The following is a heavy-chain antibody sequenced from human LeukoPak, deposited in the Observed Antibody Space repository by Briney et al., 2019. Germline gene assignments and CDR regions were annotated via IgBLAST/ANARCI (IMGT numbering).Heavy chain of an antibody. CDR3: ARGLAAGKFDP. J-gene: IGHJ5*02. CDR1: GGSFSGYY. Sequence: TSETLSLTCAVYGGSFSGYYWSWIRQHPGKGLEWIGYIYYSGSTYYNPSLKSRVTISVDTSKNQFSLKLSSVTAADTAVYYCARGLAAGKFDPWGQGTLVTVSS. CDR2: IYYSGST. D-gene: IGHD6-13*01. V-gene: IGHV4-31*11.